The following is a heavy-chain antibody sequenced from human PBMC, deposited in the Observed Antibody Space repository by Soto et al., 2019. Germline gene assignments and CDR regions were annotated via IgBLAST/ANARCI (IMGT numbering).Heavy chain of an antibody. J-gene: IGHJ4*02. CDR2: INHSGST. V-gene: IGHV4-34*01. CDR3: GRGGVYFLRYLDY. Sequence: SETLSLTCAVYGGSFSGYYWSWIRQPPGKGLEWIGEINHSGSTNYNPSLKSRVTISVDTSKNQFSLKLRSVTAADTAVYYCGRGGVYFLRYLDYWGKGTLVP. CDR1: GGSFSGYY. D-gene: IGHD3-3*01.